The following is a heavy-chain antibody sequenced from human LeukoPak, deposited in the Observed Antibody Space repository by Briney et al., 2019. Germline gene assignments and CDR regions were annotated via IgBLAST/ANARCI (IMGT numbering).Heavy chain of an antibody. Sequence: GGSLRLSCVASGFTFSNYGMSWVRQAPGKGLEWVSVIYTGGNTFYADSVTGRFTISRDKSKNTLYLQMNSVRAEDTAIYFCARGGGSSSWNHYYYMDVWGKGTTVIISS. V-gene: IGHV3-53*01. J-gene: IGHJ6*03. CDR2: IYTGGNT. CDR3: ARGGGSSSWNHYYYMDV. D-gene: IGHD2-15*01. CDR1: GFTFSNYG.